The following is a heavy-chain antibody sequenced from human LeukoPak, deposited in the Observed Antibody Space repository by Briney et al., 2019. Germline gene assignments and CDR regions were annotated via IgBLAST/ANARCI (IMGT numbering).Heavy chain of an antibody. D-gene: IGHD2-15*01. Sequence: ASVKVSCKASGGTFSSYAISWVRQAPGQGLEWMGGIIPIFGTANYAQKFQGRVTITADESASTAYMELSSLRSEDTAVYYCARNKRVAATLYYYYMDVWGTGTTVTISS. J-gene: IGHJ6*03. CDR1: GGTFSSYA. CDR2: IIPIFGTA. CDR3: ARNKRVAATLYYYYMDV. V-gene: IGHV1-69*13.